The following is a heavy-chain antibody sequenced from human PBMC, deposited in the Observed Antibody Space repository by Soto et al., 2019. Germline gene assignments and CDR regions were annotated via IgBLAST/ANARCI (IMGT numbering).Heavy chain of an antibody. D-gene: IGHD2-15*01. V-gene: IGHV1-46*01. Sequence: QVQLVQSGAEVKKPGASVKVSCKASGYTFTSYFMHWVRQAPGQGLEWMGIINPSGGSTSYAQKFQGRVTMTRVTSTSTVYMELSSLRSEDTAVYYCARQYCSGGSCYTLDYWGQGTLVTVSS. J-gene: IGHJ4*02. CDR2: INPSGGST. CDR1: GYTFTSYF. CDR3: ARQYCSGGSCYTLDY.